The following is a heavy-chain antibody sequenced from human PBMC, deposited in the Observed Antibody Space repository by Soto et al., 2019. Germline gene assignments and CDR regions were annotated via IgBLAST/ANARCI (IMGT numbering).Heavy chain of an antibody. J-gene: IGHJ5*02. Sequence: ASVKVSCKASGYTFTSYGISWVRQAPGQGLEWMGWISAYNGNTNYAQKLQGRVTMTTDTSTSTVYMELSSLRSEDTAVYYCARVPIRISIAAADSGYWFDPWGQGTLVTVSS. CDR3: ARVPIRISIAAADSGYWFDP. CDR2: ISAYNGNT. D-gene: IGHD6-13*01. CDR1: GYTFTSYG. V-gene: IGHV1-18*01.